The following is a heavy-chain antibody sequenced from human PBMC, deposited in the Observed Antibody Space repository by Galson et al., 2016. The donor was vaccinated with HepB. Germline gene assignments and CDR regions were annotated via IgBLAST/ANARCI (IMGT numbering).Heavy chain of an antibody. CDR2: MYSSGST. Sequence: SETLSLTCTVSGGSVSVYYWSWIRQPAGKGLEWIGRMYSSGSTNYNPSLKSRVTMSVDTSKNHFSMRLSSVTAADTAVYYCARDTPGGDSDSSGPHYWGQGTLVTVSS. CDR1: GGSVSVYY. CDR3: ARDTPGGDSDSSGPHY. J-gene: IGHJ4*02. D-gene: IGHD3-22*01. V-gene: IGHV4-4*07.